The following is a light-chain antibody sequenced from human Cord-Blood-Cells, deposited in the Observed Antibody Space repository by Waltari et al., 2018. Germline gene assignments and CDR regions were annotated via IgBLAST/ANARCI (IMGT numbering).Light chain of an antibody. CDR2: GAS. V-gene: IGKV3-20*01. CDR3: QQYGSSPYT. CDR1: QSVSSSY. J-gene: IGKJ2*01. Sequence: EIVLTQSPGTLSLSPGARATLSCRASQSVSSSYLAWYQLKPGQAPRLLIYGASSRATGIPDRFSGSGSGTDFTLTISRLEPEDFAVYYCQQYGSSPYTFGQGTKLEIK.